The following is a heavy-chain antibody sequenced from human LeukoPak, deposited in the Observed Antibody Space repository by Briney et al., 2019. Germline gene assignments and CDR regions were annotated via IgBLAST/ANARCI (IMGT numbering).Heavy chain of an antibody. J-gene: IGHJ4*02. CDR3: ARDIDAGYSYGSFDY. D-gene: IGHD5-18*01. CDR1: GFTFSSYS. CDR2: ISSSSSYI. V-gene: IGHV3-21*01. Sequence: AGGSLRLSCAASGFTFSSYSMNWVRQAPGKGLEWVSSISSSSSYIYYADSVKGRFTISRDNAKSSLYLQMNSLRAEDTAVYYCARDIDAGYSYGSFDYWGQGTLVTVSS.